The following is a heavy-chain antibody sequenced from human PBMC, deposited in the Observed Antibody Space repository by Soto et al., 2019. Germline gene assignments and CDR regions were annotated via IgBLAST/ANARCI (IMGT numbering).Heavy chain of an antibody. V-gene: IGHV3-23*01. J-gene: IGHJ4*02. D-gene: IGHD5-12*01. CDR3: AKYIVATIRIEYYFDY. CDR1: GFTFSSYA. CDR2: ISGSGGST. Sequence: GGSLRLSCAASGFTFSSYAMSWVRQAPGKGLEWVSAISGSGGSTYYADSVKGRFTISRDNSKNTLYLQMNSLRAEDTAVYYCAKYIVATIRIEYYFDYWGQGTLVTVSS.